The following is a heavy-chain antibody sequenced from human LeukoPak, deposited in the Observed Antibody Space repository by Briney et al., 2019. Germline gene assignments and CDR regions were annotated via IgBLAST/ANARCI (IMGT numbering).Heavy chain of an antibody. Sequence: SETLSLTCTVSGGSISSYYWSWIRQPAGKGLEWIGRIYSSGSTNYNPSLKSRVTMSVDASKNQFSLKLSSVTAADTAVYYCARGQYHLLYWYFDLWGRGTLVTVSS. D-gene: IGHD2-2*01. CDR3: ARGQYHLLYWYFDL. CDR1: GGSISSYY. J-gene: IGHJ2*01. CDR2: IYSSGST. V-gene: IGHV4-4*07.